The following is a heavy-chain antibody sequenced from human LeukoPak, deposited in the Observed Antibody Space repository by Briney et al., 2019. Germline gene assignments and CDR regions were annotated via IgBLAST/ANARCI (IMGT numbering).Heavy chain of an antibody. D-gene: IGHD3-3*01. J-gene: IGHJ4*02. Sequence: GGSLRLSCAASGFSFSTSWMHWVRHTPEKGLVWVSRINSDGSNTIYADSVKGRFTISRDNAKNTLFLQMNSPRAEDTAVYYCARDRYYTLDYWGQGTLVTVSS. CDR2: INSDGSNT. V-gene: IGHV3-74*01. CDR1: GFSFSTSW. CDR3: ARDRYYTLDY.